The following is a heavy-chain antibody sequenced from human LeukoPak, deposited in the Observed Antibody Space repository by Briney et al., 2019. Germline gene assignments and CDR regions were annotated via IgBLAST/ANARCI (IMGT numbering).Heavy chain of an antibody. V-gene: IGHV3-48*03. Sequence: GGSLRLSCAASGFTFSSYDMNWVRQAPGKGLEWVSYISSSGITIFYADSVKGRFTTSRDNAKNSLYLQMNSLRSEDTALYYCARDQYGSGDGYYMDLWGKGTTVTISS. CDR2: ISSSGITI. CDR3: ARDQYGSGDGYYMDL. J-gene: IGHJ6*03. D-gene: IGHD3-10*01. CDR1: GFTFSSYD.